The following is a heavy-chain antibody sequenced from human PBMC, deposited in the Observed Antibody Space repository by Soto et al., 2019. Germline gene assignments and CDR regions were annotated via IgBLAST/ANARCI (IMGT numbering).Heavy chain of an antibody. D-gene: IGHD1-26*01. CDR2: IYYRGST. CDR1: GGSISSHY. V-gene: IGHV4-59*11. CDR3: ARDGREASGMDV. J-gene: IGHJ6*02. Sequence: SETLSLTCTVSGGSISSHYWSWGRQAPGKGLEWIGHIYYRGSTTYNPSLRSRSTISVDTSNNQFSLKLNSVTTADTAVYYCARDGREASGMDVWGQGTKVTVSS.